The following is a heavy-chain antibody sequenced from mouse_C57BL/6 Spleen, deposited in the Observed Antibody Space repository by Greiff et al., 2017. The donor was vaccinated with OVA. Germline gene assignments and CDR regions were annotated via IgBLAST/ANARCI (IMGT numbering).Heavy chain of an antibody. D-gene: IGHD1-1*01. Sequence: EVNVVESGEGLVKPGGSLKLSCAASGFTFSSYAMSWVRQTPEKRLEWVAYISSGGDYIYYADTVKGRFTISRDNARNTLYLQMSSLKSEDTAMYYCTRDTYYGSSYKAFDYWGQGTTLTVSS. CDR1: GFTFSSYA. CDR3: TRDTYYGSSYKAFDY. CDR2: ISSGGDYI. J-gene: IGHJ2*01. V-gene: IGHV5-9-1*02.